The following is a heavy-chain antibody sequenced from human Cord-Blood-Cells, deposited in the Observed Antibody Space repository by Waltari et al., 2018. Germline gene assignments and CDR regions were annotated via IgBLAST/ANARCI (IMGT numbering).Heavy chain of an antibody. Sequence: QVQRVHSGAEVKRHGSSVKVSCKASGGTFSSYPTAGVRQAPGQGLEWMGGVIHIFGKGSYARKVQGRVRVTADESTSTAYMELGSLGSGDTGVYYCASARSATGEGYWYCDLWGRGTLVTVSS. V-gene: IGHV1-69*01. J-gene: IGHJ2*01. CDR1: GGTFSSYP. CDR2: VIHIFGKG. CDR3: ASARSATGEGYWYCDL. D-gene: IGHD7-27*01.